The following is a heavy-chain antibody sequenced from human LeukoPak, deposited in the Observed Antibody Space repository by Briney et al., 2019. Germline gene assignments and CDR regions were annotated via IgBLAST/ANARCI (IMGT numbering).Heavy chain of an antibody. CDR2: INIDGSST. D-gene: IGHD3-10*01. V-gene: IGHV3-74*01. CDR1: GFTFSSYW. Sequence: GGSLRLSCAASGFTFSSYWMHWVRQAPGKGLVWVSRINIDGSSTSYADSVKGRFPILRDNAKNTVYLQMNSLRAEDTAVYYCARGRGRRGYPGWGQGTLVTVSS. J-gene: IGHJ4*02. CDR3: ARGRGRRGYPG.